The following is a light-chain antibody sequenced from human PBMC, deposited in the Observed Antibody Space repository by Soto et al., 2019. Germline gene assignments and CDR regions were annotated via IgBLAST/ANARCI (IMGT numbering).Light chain of an antibody. V-gene: IGLV2-8*01. CDR3: FSYADTNNFV. Sequence: QSVLTQPASVSGSPGQSITISCTGTSSDVGAYNSVAWYQVQPGKAPKLIIYEVNRRPAGAPDRFSGSKSGNTASLTVSGLQAEDEADYYCFSYADTNNFVFGSGTKLTVL. J-gene: IGLJ1*01. CDR1: SSDVGAYNS. CDR2: EVN.